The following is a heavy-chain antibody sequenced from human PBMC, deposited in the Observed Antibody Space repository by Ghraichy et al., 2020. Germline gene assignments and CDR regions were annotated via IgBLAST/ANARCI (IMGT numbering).Heavy chain of an antibody. J-gene: IGHJ4*02. CDR3: ARDVGDDSSVSGVFDY. CDR2: ISAYNGNT. D-gene: IGHD3-22*01. Sequence: ASVKVSCKASGYTFTSYGISWVRQAPGQGLEWMGWISAYNGNTNYAQKLQGRVTMTTDTSTSTAYMELRSLRSDDTAMYYCARDVGDDSSVSGVFDYWGQGTLVTVSS. V-gene: IGHV1-18*01. CDR1: GYTFTSYG.